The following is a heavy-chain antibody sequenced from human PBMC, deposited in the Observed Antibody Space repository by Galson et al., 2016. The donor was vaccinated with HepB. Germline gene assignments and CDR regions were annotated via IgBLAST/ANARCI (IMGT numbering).Heavy chain of an antibody. CDR1: GPGFTDAW. J-gene: IGHJ3*02. CDR2: IYTGGET. D-gene: IGHD3/OR15-3a*01. V-gene: IGHV3-53*01. CDR3: ATSWTYAVGAFDI. Sequence: SLRLSCAASGPGFTDAWMSWVRQAPGKGPEWVSVIYTGGETHYVDAVKGRFFISRDIPKNTLFLQMDSLAAEDTAVYYCATSWTYAVGAFDIWGQGTMVTVSS.